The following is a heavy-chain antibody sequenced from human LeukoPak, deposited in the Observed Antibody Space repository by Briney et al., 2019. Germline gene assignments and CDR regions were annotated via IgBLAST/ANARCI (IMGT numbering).Heavy chain of an antibody. D-gene: IGHD5-12*01. CDR2: ISGGGDST. J-gene: IGHJ3*02. CDR1: GFTFSTYP. Sequence: GGSLRLSCAPSGFTFSTYPISWVRQAPGKGLEWVSAISGGGDSTYYADSVKGRFTISRDNSKNTLYLQMNSLRAEDTAVYYCAKDSVRGYSGYGNDGFDIWGQGTMVTVSS. CDR3: AKDSVRGYSGYGNDGFDI. V-gene: IGHV3-23*01.